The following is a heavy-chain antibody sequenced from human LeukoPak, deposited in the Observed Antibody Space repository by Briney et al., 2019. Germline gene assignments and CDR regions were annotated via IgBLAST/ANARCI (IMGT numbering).Heavy chain of an antibody. V-gene: IGHV3-7*01. Sequence: GGSLRLSCEASGFTFSNYWVTWVRQAPGKGLEWVANGNEDGSDKYYVDPVKGRFTISRDNAKNSVFLQMNSLRVDDTAVYFCVRESGFWTGPGIGRPLDVWGKGTRSPSPQ. CDR1: GFTFSNYW. D-gene: IGHD3/OR15-3a*01. CDR2: GNEDGSDK. J-gene: IGHJ6*04. CDR3: VRESGFWTGPGIGRPLDV.